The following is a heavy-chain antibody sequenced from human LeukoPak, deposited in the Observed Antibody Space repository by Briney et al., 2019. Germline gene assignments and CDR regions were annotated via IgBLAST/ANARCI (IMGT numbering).Heavy chain of an antibody. CDR1: GFTFSSNG. V-gene: IGHV3-33*01. D-gene: IGHD1-26*01. CDR2: IWYDGSKK. Sequence: GGSLRLSCAASGFTFSSNGMHWVRQAPGKGLEWVAVIWYDGSKKYYADSVKGRLTISRDNSKNTLDLQMDSLRAEDTAVYYCARMSGSHIDYWGQGTLVIVSS. CDR3: ARMSGSHIDY. J-gene: IGHJ4*02.